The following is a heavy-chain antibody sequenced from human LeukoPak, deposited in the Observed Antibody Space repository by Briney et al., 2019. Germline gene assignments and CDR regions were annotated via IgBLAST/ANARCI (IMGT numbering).Heavy chain of an antibody. J-gene: IGHJ3*02. Sequence: PSETLSLTCAVSGYSISSSYYWVWIRQPPGKGLEWIGSIYHSGSTYYNPSLKSRVTISVDTSKNQFSLKLSSVTAADTAVYYCARPYNWNDVDAFDIWGQGTMVTVSS. V-gene: IGHV4-38-2*01. CDR1: GYSISSSYY. D-gene: IGHD1-20*01. CDR3: ARPYNWNDVDAFDI. CDR2: IYHSGST.